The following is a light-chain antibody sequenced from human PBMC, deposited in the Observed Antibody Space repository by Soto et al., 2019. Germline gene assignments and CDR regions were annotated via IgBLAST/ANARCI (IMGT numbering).Light chain of an antibody. V-gene: IGKV3-20*01. CDR3: QQSYKTPYT. CDR2: GAS. Sequence: EIVLTQSPDTLSLSPGERVTLSCRASQRMTNNFLAWFQQKPGLAPRLLIHGASTRASGVPDRFTGGGSGTDFVLTINSLQPGDFATYYCQQSYKTPYTFGQGTKLELK. J-gene: IGKJ2*01. CDR1: QRMTNNF.